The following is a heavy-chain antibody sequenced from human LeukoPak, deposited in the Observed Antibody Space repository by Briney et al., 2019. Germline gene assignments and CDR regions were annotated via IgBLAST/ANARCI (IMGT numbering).Heavy chain of an antibody. CDR1: GFTFSTYE. D-gene: IGHD4-23*01. Sequence: GGSLRLSCAASGFTFSTYEMNWVRQAPGKGLEWLSYIDTSGNTLDYADSVKGRFTISRDNAKNSLYLQMNSLRAEDTAVYYCARGATVVTPDFDYWGQGTLVTVSS. CDR3: ARGATVVTPDFDY. V-gene: IGHV3-48*03. CDR2: IDTSGNTL. J-gene: IGHJ4*02.